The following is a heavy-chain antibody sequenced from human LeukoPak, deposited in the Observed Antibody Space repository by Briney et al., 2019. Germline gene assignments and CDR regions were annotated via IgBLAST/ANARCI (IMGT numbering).Heavy chain of an antibody. CDR2: IYPGDSDT. Sequence: ESLKISCKGSGYSFTSYWIGWVRQMPGKGLEWMGIIYPGDSDTRYSPSLQGQVTISADKSISTAYLQWSSLKASDTAMYYCASLPGIAVAATGAFDIWGQGTMVTVSS. D-gene: IGHD6-19*01. CDR1: GYSFTSYW. V-gene: IGHV5-51*01. J-gene: IGHJ3*02. CDR3: ASLPGIAVAATGAFDI.